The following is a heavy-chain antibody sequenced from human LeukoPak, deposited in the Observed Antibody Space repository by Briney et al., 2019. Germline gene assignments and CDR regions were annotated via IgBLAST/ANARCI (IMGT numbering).Heavy chain of an antibody. CDR2: ISSSSSTI. J-gene: IGHJ4*02. D-gene: IGHD3-10*01. Sequence: PGGSLRLSCAASGFTFSSYSMNWVRQAPGKGLEWVSYISSSSSTIYYADCVKGGFTISRENDKNSLYLEMNRLRAEDTAVYYCARDLYYYGSGCYVDIGYFDYWGQGTLVTVSS. CDR3: ARDLYYYGSGCYVDIGYFDY. V-gene: IGHV3-48*01. CDR1: GFTFSSYS.